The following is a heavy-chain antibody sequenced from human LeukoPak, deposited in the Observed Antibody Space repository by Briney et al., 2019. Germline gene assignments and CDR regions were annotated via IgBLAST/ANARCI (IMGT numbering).Heavy chain of an antibody. CDR2: IHSDGSST. J-gene: IGHJ4*02. Sequence: GGSLRLSCAASGFTFSSYWMHWVRQAPGKGLVWVSRIHSDGSSTTYADSVKGRFTISRDNAKNTLYLQMNGLRAEDTAVYYCARAAHDIPIIDLDYWGQGTLVTVSS. D-gene: IGHD3-9*01. CDR1: GFTFSSYW. V-gene: IGHV3-74*01. CDR3: ARAAHDIPIIDLDY.